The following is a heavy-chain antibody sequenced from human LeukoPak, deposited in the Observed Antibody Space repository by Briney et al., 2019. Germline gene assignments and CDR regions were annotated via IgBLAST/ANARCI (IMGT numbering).Heavy chain of an antibody. Sequence: PSETLSLTCTVSGGSISSYYWSWIRQPPGKGLEWIGYIYYSGSTNYNPSLKSRVTISVDTSKNQFSLKLSSVTAADTAVYYCARAPELLSFYYFDYWGQGTLVTVSS. CDR1: GGSISSYY. J-gene: IGHJ4*02. V-gene: IGHV4-59*01. D-gene: IGHD3-10*01. CDR3: ARAPELLSFYYFDY. CDR2: IYYSGST.